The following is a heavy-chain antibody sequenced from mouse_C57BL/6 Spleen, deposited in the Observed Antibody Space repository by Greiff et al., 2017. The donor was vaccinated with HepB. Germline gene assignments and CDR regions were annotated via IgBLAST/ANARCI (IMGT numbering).Heavy chain of an antibody. J-gene: IGHJ3*01. CDR1: GYSFTGYF. Sequence: VQLQQSGPELVKPGDSVKISCKASGYSFTGYFMNWVMQSHGKSLEWIGRINPYNGDTFYNQKFKGKATLTVDKSSSTAHMELRSLTSEDSAVYYCARGLLRGAWFAYWGQGTLVTVSA. V-gene: IGHV1-20*01. CDR2: INPYNGDT. D-gene: IGHD1-1*01. CDR3: ARGLLRGAWFAY.